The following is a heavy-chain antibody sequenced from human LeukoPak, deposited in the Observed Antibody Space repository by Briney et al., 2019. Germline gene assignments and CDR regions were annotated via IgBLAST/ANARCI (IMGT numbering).Heavy chain of an antibody. CDR2: INHSGST. D-gene: IGHD2-2*01. CDR1: GGSFSGYY. CDR3: ARLADIVVVPAAMMEFGFDY. Sequence: SETLSLTCAVYGGSFSGYYWSWIRQPPGKGLEWIGEINHSGSTNYNPSLKSRVTISVDTSKNQSSLKLSSVTAADTAVYYCARLADIVVVPAAMMEFGFDYWGQGTLVTVSS. J-gene: IGHJ4*02. V-gene: IGHV4-34*01.